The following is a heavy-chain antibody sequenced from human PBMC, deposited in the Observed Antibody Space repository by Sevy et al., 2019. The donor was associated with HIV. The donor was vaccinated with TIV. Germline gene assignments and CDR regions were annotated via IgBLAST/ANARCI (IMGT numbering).Heavy chain of an antibody. CDR1: GFTLSNFV. J-gene: IGHJ4*02. CDR2: ISPSGSPI. V-gene: IGHV3-48*03. CDR3: ASSYGIDY. D-gene: IGHD5-18*01. Sequence: GGSLRLSCAASGFTLSNFVMNWVRQAPGKGLEWVSYISPSGSPIYYADSVKDRFTISRDNSKNTLYLQMNSLRAEDTAVYYCASSYGIDYWGQGTLVTVSS.